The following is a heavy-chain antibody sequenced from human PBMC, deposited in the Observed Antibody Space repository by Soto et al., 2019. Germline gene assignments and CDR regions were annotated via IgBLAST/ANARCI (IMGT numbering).Heavy chain of an antibody. D-gene: IGHD6-13*01. V-gene: IGHV1-3*01. Sequence: QVPLVQSGAEVKKPGASVKVSCKASGYTFTSYAMHWVRQAPGQRLEWMGWINAGNGNTKYSQKFQGRVTITRDTSASTAYMELSSLRSEDTAVYYCARVAAAGTNWYFDLWGRGTLVTVSS. CDR2: INAGNGNT. J-gene: IGHJ2*01. CDR3: ARVAAAGTNWYFDL. CDR1: GYTFTSYA.